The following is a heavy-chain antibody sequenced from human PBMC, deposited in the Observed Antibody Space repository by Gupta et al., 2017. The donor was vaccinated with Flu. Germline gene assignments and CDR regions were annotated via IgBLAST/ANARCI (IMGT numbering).Heavy chain of an antibody. CDR2: IKSKTNGGTT. V-gene: IGHV3-15*01. CDR1: GFTFNNAW. J-gene: IGHJ3*02. CDR3: TMSSAYWAVDI. Sequence: EVQLVESGGGLVEPGGSLRLSCAGSGFTFNNAWMTWVRQAPGKGLEWVGRIKSKTNGGTTDYAVPVKGRFTISRDDSKNTVYLQMNSRKTEDTAVYYCTMSSAYWAVDIWGQGTMVTVSS. D-gene: IGHD3-22*01.